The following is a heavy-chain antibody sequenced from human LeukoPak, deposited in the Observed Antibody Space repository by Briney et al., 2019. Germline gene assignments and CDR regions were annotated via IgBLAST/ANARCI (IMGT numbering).Heavy chain of an antibody. Sequence: GGSLRLSCAASGFTFSTFWMHWVRQAPGKGPVWVSLITSDGSNTRYAESVKGRFTISRDNSKNTLFLQMDSLRAEDTAVYYCARAYYDTLTGYWEAFDIWGQGTMVTVSS. D-gene: IGHD3-9*01. J-gene: IGHJ3*02. V-gene: IGHV3-74*01. CDR2: ITSDGSNT. CDR3: ARAYYDTLTGYWEAFDI. CDR1: GFTFSTFW.